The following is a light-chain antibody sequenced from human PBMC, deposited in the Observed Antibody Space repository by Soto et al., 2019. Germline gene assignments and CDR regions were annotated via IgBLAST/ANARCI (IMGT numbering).Light chain of an antibody. Sequence: QSVLTQPPSVSAAPGQKVTISCSGSSSNIGNNYVSWYQQLPGTAPTLLIYDNNKRPSAIPDRFSRSNTGTSATPAITGLQTGDEADYYCGTWDSSLRAYVFGTGTKVTVL. CDR3: GTWDSSLRAYV. V-gene: IGLV1-51*01. CDR1: SSNIGNNY. J-gene: IGLJ1*01. CDR2: DNN.